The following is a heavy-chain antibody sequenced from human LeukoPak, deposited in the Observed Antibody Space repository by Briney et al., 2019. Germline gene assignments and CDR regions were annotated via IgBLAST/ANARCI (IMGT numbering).Heavy chain of an antibody. CDR1: GFTFSSYG. CDR2: IRYDGSNK. Sequence: GGSLILSCAAPGFTFSSYGMHWVRQAPGKGLEWVAFIRYDGSNKYYADSVKGRFTISRDNSKNTLYLQMNSLRAEDTAVYYCAIDLSWGKIDYWGQGTLVTVSS. J-gene: IGHJ4*02. CDR3: AIDLSWGKIDY. V-gene: IGHV3-30*02. D-gene: IGHD3-16*01.